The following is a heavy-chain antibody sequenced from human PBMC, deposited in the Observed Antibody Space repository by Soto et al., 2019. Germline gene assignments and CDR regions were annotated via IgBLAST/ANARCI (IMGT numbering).Heavy chain of an antibody. Sequence: QIQLLQSGAEVKKPGASVKVTCKASGYTFRNFGISWVRQAPGQGLEWLGWISAYNANANYAQKVQGRLTMTADTSTSTAYMELRSLRSDDTAVYYCARENSYFDYWGQGILVTVSA. CDR2: ISAYNANA. V-gene: IGHV1-18*01. CDR3: ARENSYFDY. CDR1: GYTFRNFG. J-gene: IGHJ4*02.